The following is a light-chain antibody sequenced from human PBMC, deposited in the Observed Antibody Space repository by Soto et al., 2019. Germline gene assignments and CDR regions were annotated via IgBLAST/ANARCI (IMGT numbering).Light chain of an antibody. V-gene: IGKV3-15*01. CDR2: DTS. CDR1: QSISNK. CDR3: QQYNIWRSIS. J-gene: IGKJ5*01. Sequence: GMTQSPATLSVSPGERATLSCRASQSISNKLAWYQHKPGQAPRLLIYDTSTRVAGIPARFTGSGSGTDFTLTISSLQSEDFAVYYCQQYNIWRSISFGQGTRLEIK.